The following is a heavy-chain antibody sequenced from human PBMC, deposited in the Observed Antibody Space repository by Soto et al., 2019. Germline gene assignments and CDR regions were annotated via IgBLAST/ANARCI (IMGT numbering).Heavy chain of an antibody. CDR2: MNPNSGNT. CDR3: ARYVSSYFTGLDV. D-gene: IGHD3-16*01. V-gene: IGHV1-8*01. CDR1: GYTFSSHD. Sequence: QVQLVQSGAEVKKPGASVKVSCKASGYTFSSHDINWVRQATGQGLEWMGWMNPNSGNTGYAQKFQGRVTMTRNTPISTAYMERSSLSSEAMAVYYCARYVSSYFTGLDVWGQGTTVNVSS. J-gene: IGHJ6*02.